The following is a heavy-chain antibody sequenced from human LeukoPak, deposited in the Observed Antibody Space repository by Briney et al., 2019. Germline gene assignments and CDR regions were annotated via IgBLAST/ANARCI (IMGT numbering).Heavy chain of an antibody. D-gene: IGHD3-10*01. Sequence: PSETLSLTCAVYGGSFSGYYWSWIRQPPGKGLEWIGEINHSGSTNYNPSLKSRVTISVDTSKNQFSLKLSSVTAADTAVYYCARNGGYGSGSYYRSPVDYWGQGTLVTVSS. CDR3: ARNGGYGSGSYYRSPVDY. CDR2: INHSGST. CDR1: GGSFSGYY. V-gene: IGHV4-34*01. J-gene: IGHJ4*02.